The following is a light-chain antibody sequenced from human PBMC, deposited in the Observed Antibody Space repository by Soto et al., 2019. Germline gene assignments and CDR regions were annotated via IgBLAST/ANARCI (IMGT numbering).Light chain of an antibody. J-gene: IGLJ1*01. Sequence: QSALTQPPSASGSLGQSVTISCTGTASDVGVYNYVSWYQQHPGKAPKLMIYEVTKRPSGVPDRSSGSKSGNTASLTVSGLQAEDEADYYCSSYAGSSTLYVFGTGTKVTVL. CDR1: ASDVGVYNY. V-gene: IGLV2-8*01. CDR3: SSYAGSSTLYV. CDR2: EVT.